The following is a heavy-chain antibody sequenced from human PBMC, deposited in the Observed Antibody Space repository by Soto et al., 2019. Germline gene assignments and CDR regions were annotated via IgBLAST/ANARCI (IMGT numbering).Heavy chain of an antibody. CDR1: GYTFTSYG. J-gene: IGHJ5*01. Sequence: ASVKVSCKASGYTFTSYGISWVRQAPGQGLEWMGWISAYNGNTNYAQKLQGRVTMTTDTSTSTAYMELSSLRSDDTAVYYCAKTSVVVTAIPVFDWFDSWGQGTLVTVSS. V-gene: IGHV1-18*01. CDR2: ISAYNGNT. CDR3: AKTSVVVTAIPVFDWFDS. D-gene: IGHD2-21*02.